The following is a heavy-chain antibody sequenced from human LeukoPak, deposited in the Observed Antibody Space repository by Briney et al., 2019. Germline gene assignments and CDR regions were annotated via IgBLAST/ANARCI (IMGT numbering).Heavy chain of an antibody. CDR3: AKYCSGGNCYSGLY. J-gene: IGHJ4*02. V-gene: IGHV3-21*04. Sequence: PGGSLRLSCAASKFTFSDYSMSWVRQAPGKGLEWVSSISSIRNYIYYADSVKGRFTVSRDNAKNSLYLQMNSLRAEDTAVYYCAKYCSGGNCYSGLYWGQGTLVTVSS. CDR1: KFTFSDYS. D-gene: IGHD2-15*01. CDR2: ISSIRNYI.